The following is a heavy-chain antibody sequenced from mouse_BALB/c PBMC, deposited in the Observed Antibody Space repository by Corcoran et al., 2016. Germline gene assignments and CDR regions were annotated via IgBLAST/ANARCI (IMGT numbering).Heavy chain of an antibody. Sequence: QIQVVQSGPEMKKPGERVKISCKASGYTFTNYGMNWVKQAPGKGLKWMGWINTYTGEPTYADDFKGRFAFSLETSASTAYLQINNLKNEDMATYFCARRSTVVAYYYAMDYWGQGTSVTVSS. D-gene: IGHD1-1*01. V-gene: IGHV9-1*02. J-gene: IGHJ4*01. CDR1: GYTFTNYG. CDR3: ARRSTVVAYYYAMDY. CDR2: INTYTGEP.